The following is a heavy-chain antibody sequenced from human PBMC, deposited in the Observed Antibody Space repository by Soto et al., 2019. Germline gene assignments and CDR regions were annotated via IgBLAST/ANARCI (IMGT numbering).Heavy chain of an antibody. V-gene: IGHV3-23*01. D-gene: IGHD3-3*01. CDR3: AKSKNTPTNDFWSGYFTPSRDYYYGMAV. CDR2: ISGSGGST. J-gene: IGHJ6*02. Sequence: GGSLRLSCAASGFTFSSYAMSWVRQAPGKGLEWVSAISGSGGSTYYADSVKGRFTISRDNSKNTLYLQMNSLRAEDTAVYYCAKSKNTPTNDFWSGYFTPSRDYYYGMAVWGQGTTVTVSS. CDR1: GFTFSSYA.